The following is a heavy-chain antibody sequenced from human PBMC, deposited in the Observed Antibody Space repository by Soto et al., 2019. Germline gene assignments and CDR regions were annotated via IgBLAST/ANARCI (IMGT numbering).Heavy chain of an antibody. Sequence: EVQLLESGGGLVQPGGSLRLSCAASGFTFSSYAMSWVRQAPGKGLEWVSAISSSSSYIYYADSVKGRFTISRDNAKNSLYLQMNSLRAEDTAVYYCARDTTGDHYYYYYGMDVWGQGTTVTVSS. CDR2: ISSSSSYI. D-gene: IGHD1-1*01. CDR3: ARDTTGDHYYYYYGMDV. V-gene: IGHV3-21*01. J-gene: IGHJ6*02. CDR1: GFTFSSYA.